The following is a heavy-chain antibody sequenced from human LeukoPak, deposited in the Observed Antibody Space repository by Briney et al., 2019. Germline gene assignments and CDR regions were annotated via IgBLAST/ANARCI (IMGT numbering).Heavy chain of an antibody. D-gene: IGHD3-22*01. CDR3: EGTYYYDSSDDY. CDR1: GFTFRSYA. J-gene: IGHJ4*02. CDR2: ISGSGTST. V-gene: IGHV3-23*01. Sequence: PGGSLRLSCAASGFTFRSYAMSWVRQAPGKGLEWVLAISGSGTSTYYADSVMGRFTISRDNSKNTLYLQMNSLRAEDTAVYYCEGTYYYDSSDDYWGQGTLVTVSS.